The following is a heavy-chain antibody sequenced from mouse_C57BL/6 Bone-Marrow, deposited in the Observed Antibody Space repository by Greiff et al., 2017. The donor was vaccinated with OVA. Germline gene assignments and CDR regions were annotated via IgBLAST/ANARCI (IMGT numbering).Heavy chain of an antibody. CDR3: ARGITAVVALYWYCDV. D-gene: IGHD1-1*01. CDR1: GYTFTSYW. Sequence: QVQLQQPGTELVKPGASVKLSCKASGYTFTSYWMHWVKQRPGQGLEWIGNINPSNGGTNYNEKFKSNATRTVDKSSSTAYMKLRSRTSEDSAVYYCARGITAVVALYWYCDVWGTGTTVTVSS. CDR2: INPSNGGT. J-gene: IGHJ1*03. V-gene: IGHV1-53*01.